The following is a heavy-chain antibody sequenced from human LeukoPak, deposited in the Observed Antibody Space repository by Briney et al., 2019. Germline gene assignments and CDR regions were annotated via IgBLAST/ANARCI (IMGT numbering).Heavy chain of an antibody. Sequence: GGSLRLSCAASGFTFSSYAMSWVRQAPGKGLEWVSAISGSGGSTYYADSVKGRFTISRDNSKNTLYLQMNSLRAEDTAVYYCARDLIAVAGTLVGWYFDLWGRGTLVTVSS. CDR1: GFTFSSYA. CDR2: ISGSGGST. V-gene: IGHV3-23*01. J-gene: IGHJ2*01. D-gene: IGHD6-19*01. CDR3: ARDLIAVAGTLVGWYFDL.